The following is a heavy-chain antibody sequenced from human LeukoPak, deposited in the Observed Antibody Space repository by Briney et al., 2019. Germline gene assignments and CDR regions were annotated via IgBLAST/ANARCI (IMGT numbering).Heavy chain of an antibody. J-gene: IGHJ5*02. CDR3: ARHIPARRLLWFGEQLKHNWFDP. CDR2: INHSGST. V-gene: IGHV4-39*01. D-gene: IGHD3-10*01. Sequence: PSETLSLTCTVSGGSISSTSYYWSWIRQPPGKGLEWIGEINHSGSTNYNPSLKSRVTISVDTSKNQFSLKLSSVTAADTAVYYCARHIPARRLLWFGEQLKHNWFDPWGQGTLVTVSS. CDR1: GGSISSTSYY.